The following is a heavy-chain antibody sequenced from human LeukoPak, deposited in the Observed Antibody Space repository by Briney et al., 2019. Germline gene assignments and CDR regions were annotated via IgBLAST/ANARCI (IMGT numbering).Heavy chain of an antibody. V-gene: IGHV1-8*01. CDR1: GYTFTSYD. D-gene: IGHD2-2*01. CDR2: MNPNSGNT. Sequence: ASVKVSCKASGYTFTSYDINWVRQATGQGLEWMGWMNPNSGNTGYAQKFQGGVTMTRNTSISTAYMELSSLRSEDTAVYYCARGARVGTSFWFDPWGQGTLVTVSS. J-gene: IGHJ5*02. CDR3: ARGARVGTSFWFDP.